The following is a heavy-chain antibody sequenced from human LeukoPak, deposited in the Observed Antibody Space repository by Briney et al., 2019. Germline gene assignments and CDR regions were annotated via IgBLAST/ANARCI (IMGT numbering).Heavy chain of an antibody. V-gene: IGHV3-74*01. CDR1: GFTFRSYW. J-gene: IGHJ6*03. D-gene: IGHD2-21*02. CDR3: ARVTSAYCGGDCYSYYYYYMDV. CDR2: INSDGSST. Sequence: GSLRLSCAASGFTFRSYWMHWVRQAPGKGLVWVSRINSDGSSTNYADSVKGRFTISRDNAKNTLYLQMNSLRAEDTAVYYCARVTSAYCGGDCYSYYYYYMDVWGKGTTVTVSS.